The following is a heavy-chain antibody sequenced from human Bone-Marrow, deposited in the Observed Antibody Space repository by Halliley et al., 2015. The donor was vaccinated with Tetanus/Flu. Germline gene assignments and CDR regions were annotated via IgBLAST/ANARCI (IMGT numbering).Heavy chain of an antibody. V-gene: IGHV4-31*01. D-gene: IGHD2-21*01. CDR3: ARSGGGDCGPPPCHFFYGMDV. Sequence: TLSLTCSVSGGSVSSDGYYWSWIRQHPGKGLEWIGYIYRGGPTHYNPSLKSLATISADTSKNQFSLRLSSVTAADTAVYYCARSGGGDCGPPPCHFFYGMDVWGQGATVAVSS. CDR1: GGSVSSDGYY. CDR2: IYRGGPT. J-gene: IGHJ6*01.